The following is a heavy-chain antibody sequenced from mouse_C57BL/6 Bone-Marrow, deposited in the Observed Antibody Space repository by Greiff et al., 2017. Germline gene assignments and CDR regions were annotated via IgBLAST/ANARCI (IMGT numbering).Heavy chain of an antibody. CDR2: INPYNGGT. Sequence: VQLQQSGPVLVKPGASVKMSCKASGYTFTDYYMNWVKQSHGKSLEWIGVINPYNGGTSYNQKFKGKATLTVDKSSSTAYMELNSLTSEDSAVYYCAREGDYSKDYWGQGTTLTVSS. CDR1: GYTFTDYY. D-gene: IGHD2-5*01. V-gene: IGHV1-19*01. J-gene: IGHJ2*01. CDR3: AREGDYSKDY.